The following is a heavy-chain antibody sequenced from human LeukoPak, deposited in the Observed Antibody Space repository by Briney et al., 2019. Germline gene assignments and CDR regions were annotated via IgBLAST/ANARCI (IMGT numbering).Heavy chain of an antibody. V-gene: IGHV3-23*01. Sequence: PGGSLRLSCAASGFTFSSYAMSWVRQAPGKGLEWVSTISGSGGSTYYADSVKGRFTISRDNSKNTLYLQMNSLKIEDTAVYYCTRQVPVGMVATDYWGQGTLVTVSS. D-gene: IGHD5-12*01. CDR1: GFTFSSYA. CDR2: ISGSGGST. J-gene: IGHJ4*02. CDR3: TRQVPVGMVATDY.